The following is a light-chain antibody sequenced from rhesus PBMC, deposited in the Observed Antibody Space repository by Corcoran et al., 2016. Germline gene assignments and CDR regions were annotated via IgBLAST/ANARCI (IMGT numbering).Light chain of an antibody. J-gene: IGKJ4*01. Sequence: DIVMTQTPLSLPVTPGEPASISCRSSQSLLHSGGKTYLYWYMQKPGHSPQFLIDEVSNRASGVPDRFSGRGSGTDFTLKISRVEAEDVGVYYCMQGIQLPLTFGGGSKVEIK. V-gene: IGKV2-104*02. CDR1: QSLLHSGGKTY. CDR3: MQGIQLPLT. CDR2: EVS.